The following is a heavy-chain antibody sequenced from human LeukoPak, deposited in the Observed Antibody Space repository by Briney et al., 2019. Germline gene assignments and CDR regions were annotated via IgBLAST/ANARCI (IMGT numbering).Heavy chain of an antibody. CDR1: GYTFTNDV. Sequence: ASVTVSCKASGYTFTNDVISWVRQAPGQGLEWMGWIGTKSGNTNYAPSFQARVTLTTDTSSTTAYMELRSLTSDDTAAYYCARTPLGKMHAFDIWGQGTIVTVSS. CDR3: ARTPLGKMHAFDI. CDR2: IGTKSGNT. V-gene: IGHV1-18*01. J-gene: IGHJ3*02. D-gene: IGHD7-27*01.